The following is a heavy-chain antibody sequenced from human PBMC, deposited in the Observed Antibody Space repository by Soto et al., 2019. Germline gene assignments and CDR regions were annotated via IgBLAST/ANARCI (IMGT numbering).Heavy chain of an antibody. Sequence: QVQLVQSGAEVKKPGASVKVSCKASGYTFTSYGISWVRQAPGQGLEWMGWISAYNGNTNYAQKLQGRVTMTTDTSTSTAYMELRRLRSDDTAVYYCARVTYYYDSSGYYHFDYWGQGTLVTVSS. D-gene: IGHD3-22*01. CDR2: ISAYNGNT. CDR1: GYTFTSYG. CDR3: ARVTYYYDSSGYYHFDY. J-gene: IGHJ4*02. V-gene: IGHV1-18*01.